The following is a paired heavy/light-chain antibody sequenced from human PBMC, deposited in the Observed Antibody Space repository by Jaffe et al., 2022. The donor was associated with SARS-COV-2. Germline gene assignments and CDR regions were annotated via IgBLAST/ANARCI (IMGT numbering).Heavy chain of an antibody. CDR3: AKGAQYYDFWSGYYSDNYYGMDV. CDR1: GFTFSSYA. CDR2: ISGSGGST. J-gene: IGHJ6*02. Sequence: EVQLLESGGGLVQPGGSLRLSCAASGFTFSSYAMSWVRQAPGKGLEWVSAISGSGGSTYYADSVKGRFTISRDNSKNTLYLQMNSLRAEDTAVYYCAKGAQYYDFWSGYYSDNYYGMDVWGQGTTVTVSS. V-gene: IGHV3-23*01. D-gene: IGHD3-3*01.
Light chain of an antibody. V-gene: IGLV7-46*01. J-gene: IGLJ2*01. Sequence: QAVVTQEPSLTVSPGGTVTLTCGSSTGAVTSGHYPYWFQQKPGQAPRTLIYDTSNKHSWTPARFSGSLLGGKAALTLSGAQPEDEAEYYCLLSYSGAVVFGGGTKLTVL. CDR1: TGAVTSGHY. CDR3: LLSYSGAVV. CDR2: DTS.